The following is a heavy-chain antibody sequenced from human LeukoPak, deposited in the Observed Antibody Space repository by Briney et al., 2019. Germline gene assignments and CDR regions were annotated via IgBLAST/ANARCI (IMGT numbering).Heavy chain of an antibody. CDR2: ISSSSSYI. V-gene: IGHV3-21*01. Sequence: GGSLRLSCAASGFTFSSYSVNWVRQAPGKGLEWVSSISSSSSYIYYADSVKGRFTISRDNAKNSLYLQMNSLRAEDTAVYYCAREIKGYYDSSGYYVIDYWGQGTLVTVSS. J-gene: IGHJ4*02. D-gene: IGHD3-22*01. CDR3: AREIKGYYDSSGYYVIDY. CDR1: GFTFSSYS.